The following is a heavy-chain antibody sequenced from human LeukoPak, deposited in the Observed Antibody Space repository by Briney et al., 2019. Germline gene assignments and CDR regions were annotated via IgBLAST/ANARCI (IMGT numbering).Heavy chain of an antibody. CDR1: GYTFTSYY. CDR3: ARDGCSSTSCYMPGDY. Sequence: ASVKVSCRASGYTFTSYYMHWVRQAPGQGLEWMGIINPSGGSTSYAQKFQGRVTMTRDTSTSTVYMELSSLRSEDTAVYYCARDGCSSTSCYMPGDYWGQGTLVTVSS. D-gene: IGHD2-2*02. CDR2: INPSGGST. V-gene: IGHV1-46*01. J-gene: IGHJ4*02.